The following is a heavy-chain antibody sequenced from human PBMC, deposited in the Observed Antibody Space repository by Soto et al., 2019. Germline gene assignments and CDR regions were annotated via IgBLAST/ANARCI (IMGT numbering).Heavy chain of an antibody. CDR3: ARDKSYYGSGGVFDP. D-gene: IGHD3-10*01. CDR1: GYTFTSYG. V-gene: IGHV1-18*01. J-gene: IGHJ5*02. Sequence: ASVKVSCKASGYTFTSYGISWVRQAPGQGLEWMGWISAYNGNTNYAQKLQGRVTMTTDTSTSTAYMELRSLRSDDTAVYYCARDKSYYGSGGVFDPWGQGTLVTVSS. CDR2: ISAYNGNT.